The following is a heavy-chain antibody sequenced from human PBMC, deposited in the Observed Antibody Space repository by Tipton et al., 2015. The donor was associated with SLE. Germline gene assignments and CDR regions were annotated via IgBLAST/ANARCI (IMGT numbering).Heavy chain of an antibody. Sequence: LRLSCTVSGGSISSDGYYWNWIRQPAGKRLEWIGRIYSSGSTNYNPSLKSRVTISLDTSKNQFSLKLTSVTAADTAVYFCAGATRGGYFDYWGQGTLVTVSS. CDR3: AGATRGGYFDY. CDR1: GGSISSDGYY. D-gene: IGHD2-2*01. V-gene: IGHV4-61*02. J-gene: IGHJ4*02. CDR2: IYSSGST.